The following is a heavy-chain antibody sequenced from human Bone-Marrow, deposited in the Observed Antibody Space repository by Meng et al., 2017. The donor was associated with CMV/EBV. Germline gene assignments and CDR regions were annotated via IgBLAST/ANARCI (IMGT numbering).Heavy chain of an antibody. J-gene: IGHJ4*02. D-gene: IGHD3-10*01. CDR1: GFTVSSNY. Sequence: GGSLRLSCAASGFTVSSNYMSWVRQAPGKALEWVSVIDSGGSTYYADSMKGRFTISRNNSKNTLYQQMNMLRGEGTAVYYCARVITGEFGDYHADSWGQGTLVTVSS. CDR3: ARVITGEFGDYHADS. CDR2: IDSGGST. V-gene: IGHV3-66*02.